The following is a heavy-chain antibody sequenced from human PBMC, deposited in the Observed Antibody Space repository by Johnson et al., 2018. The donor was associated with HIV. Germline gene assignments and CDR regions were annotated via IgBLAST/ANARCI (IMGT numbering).Heavy chain of an antibody. Sequence: VQVVESGGGVVQPGRSLRLSCAASGFTFSSYDMHWVRQATGNGLEWVSAIGTAGDTYYPGSVKGRFTISRENAKNSLYLQMNSLRAGDTAVYYCARAGNCSGGSCYSGVDAFDIWGQGTMVTVSS. D-gene: IGHD2-15*01. CDR1: GFTFSSYD. CDR2: IGTAGDT. V-gene: IGHV3-13*01. CDR3: ARAGNCSGGSCYSGVDAFDI. J-gene: IGHJ3*02.